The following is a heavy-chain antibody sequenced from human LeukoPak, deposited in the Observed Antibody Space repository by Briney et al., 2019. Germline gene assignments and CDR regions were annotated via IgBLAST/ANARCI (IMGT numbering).Heavy chain of an antibody. D-gene: IGHD6-13*01. CDR3: AKDGSSHSSSSYMDV. J-gene: IGHJ6*03. CDR2: IWYDGSNK. V-gene: IGHV3-33*06. Sequence: PGGSLRLSCAASGSTFSSYGMHWVRQAPGKGLEWVAVIWYDGSNKYYADSVKGRFTISRDNSKNTLYLRMNSLRAEDTAVYYCAKDGSSHSSSSYMDVWGKGTTVTVSS. CDR1: GSTFSSYG.